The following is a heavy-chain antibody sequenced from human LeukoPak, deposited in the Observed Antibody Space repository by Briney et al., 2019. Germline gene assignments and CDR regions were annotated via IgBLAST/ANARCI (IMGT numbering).Heavy chain of an antibody. D-gene: IGHD3-22*01. V-gene: IGHV4-34*01. CDR1: GGSFSGYY. CDR3: ARRSGYYYLVRFDP. J-gene: IGHJ5*02. Sequence: SETLSLTCAVYGGSFSGYYWSWIRQPPGKGLEWIGEINHSGSTNYNPSLKSRVTISVDTSKNQFSLKLSSVTAADTAVYYCARRSGYYYLVRFDPWGQGTLVTVSS. CDR2: INHSGST.